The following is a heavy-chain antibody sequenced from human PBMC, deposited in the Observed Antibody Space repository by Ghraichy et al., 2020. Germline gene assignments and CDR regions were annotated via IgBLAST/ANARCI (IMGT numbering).Heavy chain of an antibody. Sequence: GSLNISCAASGFTFSSYSMNWVRQAPGKGLEWVSYISSSSSTIYYADSVKGRFTISRDNAKNSLYLQMNSLRDEDTAVYYCAPAGTTSGDWFDPWGQGTLVTVSS. CDR1: GFTFSSYS. J-gene: IGHJ5*02. CDR2: ISSSSSTI. CDR3: APAGTTSGDWFDP. D-gene: IGHD1-7*01. V-gene: IGHV3-48*02.